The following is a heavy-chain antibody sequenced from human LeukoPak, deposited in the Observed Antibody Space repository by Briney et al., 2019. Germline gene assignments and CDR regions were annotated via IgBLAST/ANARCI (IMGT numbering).Heavy chain of an antibody. CDR1: GFSFSSYW. V-gene: IGHV3-74*01. CDR3: YVHHYYYYMDV. D-gene: IGHD3-16*01. J-gene: IGHJ6*03. Sequence: GGSLRLSCAASGFSFSSYWMHWVRQAPGKGLVWVSRIDGDGTTTNYADSVKGRFTISRDNAKNTLYLQINSLSAEDTAVYYCYVHHYYYYMDVWGKGTTVTVSS. CDR2: IDGDGTTT.